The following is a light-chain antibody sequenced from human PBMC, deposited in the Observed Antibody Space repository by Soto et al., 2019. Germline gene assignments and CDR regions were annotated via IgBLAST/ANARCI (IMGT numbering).Light chain of an antibody. Sequence: QSVLTQPPSVSAAPGQTVTISCSGSSSNIGNNYVSWYQQLPGTAPKLLIYDNNQRPSGIPDRFSGSKSGTSATLGITGLQTGDEADYYCGTWDSGLSAVVFGGGTKLTVL. CDR3: GTWDSGLSAVV. CDR1: SSNIGNNY. CDR2: DNN. J-gene: IGLJ2*01. V-gene: IGLV1-51*01.